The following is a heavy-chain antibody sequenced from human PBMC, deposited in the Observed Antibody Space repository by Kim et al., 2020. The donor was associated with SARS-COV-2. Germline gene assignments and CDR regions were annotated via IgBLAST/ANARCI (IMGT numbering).Heavy chain of an antibody. CDR3: ATGVGYYDSSGYYYGS. D-gene: IGHD3-22*01. CDR1: GYTLTELS. CDR2: FDPEDGET. J-gene: IGHJ5*02. V-gene: IGHV1-24*01. Sequence: ASVKDSCKVSGYTLTELSMHWVRQAPGKGLEWMGGFDPEDGETIYAQKFQGRVTMTEDTSTDTAYMELSSLRSEDTAVYYCATGVGYYDSSGYYYGSWGQGTLVTVSS.